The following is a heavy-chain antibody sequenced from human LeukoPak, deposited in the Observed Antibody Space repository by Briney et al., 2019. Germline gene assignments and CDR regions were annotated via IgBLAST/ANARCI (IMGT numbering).Heavy chain of an antibody. V-gene: IGHV1-24*01. CDR3: ATDRTRDDSSGYYYR. J-gene: IGHJ4*02. Sequence: ASVKVSCKVPGYTLTELSMHWVRQAPGKGLEWMGGFDPEDGETIYAQKFQGGVTMTEDTSTDTAYMELSSLRSEDTAVYYCATDRTRDDSSGYYYRWGQGTLVTVSS. CDR1: GYTLTELS. CDR2: FDPEDGET. D-gene: IGHD3-22*01.